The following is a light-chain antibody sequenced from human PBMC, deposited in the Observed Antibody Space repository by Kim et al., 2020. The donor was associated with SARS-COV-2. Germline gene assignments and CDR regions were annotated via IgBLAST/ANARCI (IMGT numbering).Light chain of an antibody. Sequence: ASVGDRVTIPCRVSHGISTYLAWYHQKPGKPPKLLIYGASTLQSWVPSRFSGSGSGTDFTLTITTLQPEDVATYYCQKYDSSPHTFGGGTKVDI. J-gene: IGKJ4*01. CDR3: QKYDSSPHT. CDR2: GAS. V-gene: IGKV1-27*01. CDR1: HGISTY.